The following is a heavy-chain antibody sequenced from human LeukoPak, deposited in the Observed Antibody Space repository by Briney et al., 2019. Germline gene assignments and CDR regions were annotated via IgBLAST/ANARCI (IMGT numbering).Heavy chain of an antibody. D-gene: IGHD2-15*01. V-gene: IGHV3-66*03. Sequence: GGSLRLSCTVSGFTVSSNSMSWVRQAPGKGLEWVSFIYSSVTHYSDSVKGRFTISRDNSKNTLYLQMNSLRAEDTAVCYCAKVEGVVVAATSDYWGQGTLVTVSS. CDR3: AKVEGVVVAATSDY. J-gene: IGHJ4*02. CDR1: GFTVSSNS. CDR2: IYSSVT.